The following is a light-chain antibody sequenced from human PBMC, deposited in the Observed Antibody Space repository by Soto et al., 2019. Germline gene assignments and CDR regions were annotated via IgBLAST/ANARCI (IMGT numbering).Light chain of an antibody. CDR2: AAS. J-gene: IGKJ4*02. Sequence: LASRARCVIKKITITCRSSQSIGKHLNWYQQKPGKAPKFLIYAASNLQSGVPSRFSGSVSGTEYTLTIISLQPRHFATYALPIYESHSQPFAGGTRLEIK. CDR1: QSIGKH. CDR3: PIYESHSQP. V-gene: IGKV1-39*01.